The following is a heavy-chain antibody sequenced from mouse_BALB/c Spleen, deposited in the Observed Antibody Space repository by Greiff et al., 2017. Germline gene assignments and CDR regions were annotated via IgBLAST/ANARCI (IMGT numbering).Heavy chain of an antibody. CDR1: GYTFTSYW. CDR3: ARSLWSYAMDY. CDR2: INPSTGYT. V-gene: IGHV1-7*01. D-gene: IGHD1-1*02. J-gene: IGHJ4*01. Sequence: VQLQQSGAELAKPGASVKMSCKASGYTFTSYWMHWVKQRPGQGLEWIGYINPSTGYTEYNQKFKDKATLTADKSSSTAYMQLSSLTSEDSAVYYCARSLWSYAMDYWGQGTSVTVSS.